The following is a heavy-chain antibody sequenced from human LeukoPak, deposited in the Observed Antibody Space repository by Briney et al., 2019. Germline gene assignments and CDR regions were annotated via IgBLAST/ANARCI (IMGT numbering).Heavy chain of an antibody. CDR3: ARGRRVFGYDYVWGSYRFDY. CDR2: IYTSGST. D-gene: IGHD3-16*02. CDR1: GGSISSYY. Sequence: SETLSLTCTVSGGSISSYYWSWIRQPAGKGLEWIGRIYTSGSTNYNPSLKSRVTMSVDTSKNQFSLKLSSVTAADTAVYYCARGRRVFGYDYVWGSYRFDYWGQGTLVTVSS. J-gene: IGHJ4*02. V-gene: IGHV4-4*07.